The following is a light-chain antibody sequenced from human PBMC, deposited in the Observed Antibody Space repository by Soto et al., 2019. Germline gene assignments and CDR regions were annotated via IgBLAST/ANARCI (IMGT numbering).Light chain of an antibody. CDR2: GAS. J-gene: IGKJ3*01. CDR3: QQYGSSPFT. V-gene: IGKV3-20*01. Sequence: EIVLTQSPGTLSLSPGDRATLSSRASQSVSSSYLAWYQQKPGQAPRPLIYGASSRATGIPDRFSGSGSGTDFTLTISRLEPEDFAVYYCQQYGSSPFTFGPGTKVDIK. CDR1: QSVSSSY.